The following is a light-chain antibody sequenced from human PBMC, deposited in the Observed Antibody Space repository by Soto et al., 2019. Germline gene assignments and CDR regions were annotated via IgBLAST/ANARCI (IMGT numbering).Light chain of an antibody. V-gene: IGLV2-14*03. CDR2: DVT. Sequence: QSALTQPASVSGSPGQWITISCTGTSSDVGGYNYVSWYQHHPGTAPKLIIYDVTNRPSGVSNPFSGSKSGNTASLTISGLQPEDEADYYCSSYTTSNTRQIVFGTGTKVTVL. J-gene: IGLJ1*01. CDR1: SSDVGGYNY. CDR3: SSYTTSNTRQIV.